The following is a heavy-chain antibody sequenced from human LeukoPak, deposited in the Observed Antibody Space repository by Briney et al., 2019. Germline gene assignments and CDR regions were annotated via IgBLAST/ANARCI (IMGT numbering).Heavy chain of an antibody. CDR3: ARLTTYYYDSSGYRIEPHAFDI. CDR1: GGSISSYY. D-gene: IGHD3-22*01. Sequence: SETLSLTCTVSGGSISSYYWSWIRQPPGKGLEWIGYIYYSGSTNYNPSLKSRVTISVDTSKNQFSLKLSSVTAADTAVYYCARLTTYYYDSSGYRIEPHAFDIWGQGTMVTVSS. V-gene: IGHV4-59*08. J-gene: IGHJ3*02. CDR2: IYYSGST.